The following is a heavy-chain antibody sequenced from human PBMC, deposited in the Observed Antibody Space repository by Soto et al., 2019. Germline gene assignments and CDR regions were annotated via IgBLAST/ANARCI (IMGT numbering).Heavy chain of an antibody. J-gene: IGHJ5*02. D-gene: IGHD6-13*01. CDR3: AGGGVPGYSSSWPNWFDP. Sequence: GESLKISCAASGFTFSSYSMNWVRQAPGKGLEWVSSISSSSSYIYYADSVKGRFTISRDNAKNSLYLQMNSLRAEDTAVDYWAGGGVPGYSSSWPNWFDPWGQGTLVTVSS. V-gene: IGHV3-21*01. CDR1: GFTFSSYS. CDR2: ISSSSSYI.